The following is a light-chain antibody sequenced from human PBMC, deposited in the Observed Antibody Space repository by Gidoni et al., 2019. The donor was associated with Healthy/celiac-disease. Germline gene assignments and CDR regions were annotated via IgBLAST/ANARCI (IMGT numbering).Light chain of an antibody. CDR1: QSLLHSNGYNY. V-gene: IGKV2-28*01. CDR2: LGS. J-gene: IGKJ1*01. CDR3: MQALQTPWT. Sequence: EIVMTQSPLSLPVNPGEPASISCRSSQSLLHSNGYNYLDWYLQKPGQSPQLLIYLGSNRASGVPDRFSGSGSGTDFTLKISRVEAEDVGVYYCMQALQTPWTFGQGTKVEIK.